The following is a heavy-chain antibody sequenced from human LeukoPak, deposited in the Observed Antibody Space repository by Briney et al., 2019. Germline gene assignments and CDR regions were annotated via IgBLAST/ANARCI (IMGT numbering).Heavy chain of an antibody. V-gene: IGHV4-39*01. Sequence: SETLSLTCTVSGGPISSPIYFWGWIRQPPGKGLEWIGSFYQSGNTYYNPSLESRLTVSADTSRNKISLKINSVTATDTAVYYCARAIYSSGWFFDYWGRGTLVTVAS. CDR2: FYQSGNT. D-gene: IGHD6-19*01. J-gene: IGHJ4*02. CDR1: GGPISSPIYF. CDR3: ARAIYSSGWFFDY.